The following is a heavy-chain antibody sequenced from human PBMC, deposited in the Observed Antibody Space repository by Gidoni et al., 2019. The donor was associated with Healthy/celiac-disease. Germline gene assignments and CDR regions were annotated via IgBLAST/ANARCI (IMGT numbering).Heavy chain of an antibody. Sequence: QVQLQQWGAGLLKPSETLSLTCAVYGGSFSGYYWSWIRQPPGKGLEWIGEINLSGSTNYNPSLKRRVTISVDTSKNQFSLKLSSVTAADTAVYYCARGPYDFWSGYYPTTNNWFDPWGQGTLVTVSS. CDR1: GGSFSGYY. CDR3: ARGPYDFWSGYYPTTNNWFDP. CDR2: INLSGST. V-gene: IGHV4-34*01. J-gene: IGHJ5*02. D-gene: IGHD3-3*01.